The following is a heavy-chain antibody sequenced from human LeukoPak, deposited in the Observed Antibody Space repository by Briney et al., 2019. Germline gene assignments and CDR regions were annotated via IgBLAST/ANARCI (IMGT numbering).Heavy chain of an antibody. CDR3: ARDHRYSSSWPDAFDI. D-gene: IGHD6-13*01. Sequence: AGSLRLSCAASGFTFSSYWMSWVRQAPGKGREWVANIKQDGSEKYYVDSVKGRFTISRDNAKNSLYLQMNSLRAEDTAVYYCARDHRYSSSWPDAFDIWGQGTMVTVSS. CDR2: IKQDGSEK. V-gene: IGHV3-7*01. J-gene: IGHJ3*02. CDR1: GFTFSSYW.